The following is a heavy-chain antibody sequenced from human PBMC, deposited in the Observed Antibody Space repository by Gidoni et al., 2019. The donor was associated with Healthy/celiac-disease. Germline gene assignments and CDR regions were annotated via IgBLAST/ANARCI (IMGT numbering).Heavy chain of an antibody. J-gene: IGHJ4*02. CDR3: ARDQVTDDFWSGYYTGPPDY. D-gene: IGHD3-3*01. CDR2: INPNSGGT. V-gene: IGHV1-2*02. Sequence: QVQLVQSGAEVKKPGASVKVSCKASGYTFTGYYMHWVRQAPGQGLEWMGWINPNSGGTNYAQKFQGRVTMTRDTSISTAYMELSRLRSDDTAVYYCARDQVTDDFWSGYYTGPPDYWGQGTLVTVSS. CDR1: GYTFTGYY.